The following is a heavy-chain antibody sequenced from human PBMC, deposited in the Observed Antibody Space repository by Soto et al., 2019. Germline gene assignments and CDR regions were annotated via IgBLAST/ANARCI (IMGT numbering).Heavy chain of an antibody. CDR2: INHSGST. D-gene: IGHD3-3*01. CDR3: ARGITIFGVAYMYYYYGMDV. J-gene: IGHJ6*01. Sequence: SGNPALTCAVYGGCFSGDYWSWSRQPPGSGLEWIGEINHSGSTNYTPSLKSRVTISVDTSKNQFSLKLSSVTAADTAVYYCARGITIFGVAYMYYYYGMDVWVQGSTVT. CDR1: GGCFSGDY. V-gene: IGHV4-34*01.